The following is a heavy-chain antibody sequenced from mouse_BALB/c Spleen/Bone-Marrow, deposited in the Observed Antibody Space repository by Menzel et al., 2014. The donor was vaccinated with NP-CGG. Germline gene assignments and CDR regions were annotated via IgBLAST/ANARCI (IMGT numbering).Heavy chain of an antibody. CDR1: GYTFTSYW. CDR3: ARHYRYDGPFDY. Sequence: QVQLQQPGAELVKPGASVKLSCKASGYTFTSYWMHWVKQRPGQGLEWIGEINPSNGRTNYNEKFKSKATLTVDKSSSTAYMQLSSLTSEDSAVYYCARHYRYDGPFDYWGQGTTLTVPS. J-gene: IGHJ2*01. V-gene: IGHV1S81*02. CDR2: INPSNGRT. D-gene: IGHD2-14*01.